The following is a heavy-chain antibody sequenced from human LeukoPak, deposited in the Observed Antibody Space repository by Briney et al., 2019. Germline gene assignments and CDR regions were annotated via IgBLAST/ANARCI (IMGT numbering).Heavy chain of an antibody. CDR3: VRDRQYCSGGTCYTLLDY. J-gene: IGHJ4*02. CDR1: GFPFRKYW. V-gene: IGHV3-7*01. CDR2: IKQEGSDK. D-gene: IGHD2-15*01. Sequence: PGGSLRLSCAPSGFPFRKYWMTGVRQAPGKGREWVAKIKQEGSDKNYVDSVKGRFTISRDNAKNSLYLQMDSLRAEDTAVYYCVRDRQYCSGGTCYTLLDYWGQGTLVTVSS.